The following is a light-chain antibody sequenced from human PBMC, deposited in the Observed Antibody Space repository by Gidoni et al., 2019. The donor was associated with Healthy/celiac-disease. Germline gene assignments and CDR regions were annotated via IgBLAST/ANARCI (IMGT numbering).Light chain of an antibody. CDR3: SSYTSSSTLWV. Sequence: QSALTQPASVSGSPGPSITISCTGTSSDLGGYNYVSWYQQHPGKAPKLMIYDVSNRPSGVSNRFSGSKSGNTASLTISGLQAEDEADYYCSSYTSSSTLWVFGGGTKLTVL. CDR2: DVS. J-gene: IGLJ3*02. CDR1: SSDLGGYNY. V-gene: IGLV2-14*01.